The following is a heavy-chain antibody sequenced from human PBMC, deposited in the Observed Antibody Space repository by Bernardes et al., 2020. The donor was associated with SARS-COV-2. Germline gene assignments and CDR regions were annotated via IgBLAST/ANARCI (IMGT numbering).Heavy chain of an antibody. CDR1: GGSISSGGYY. V-gene: IGHV4-31*03. J-gene: IGHJ5*02. CDR3: AREVKPANWLDP. Sequence: SETLSLTCTVSGGSISSGGYYWSWIRQHPGKGLEWIGYIYYSGSTYYNPSLKSRVTISVDTSKNQFSLKPSSVTAADTAVYYCAREVKPANWLDPWGQGTLVTVSS. D-gene: IGHD2-15*01. CDR2: IYYSGST.